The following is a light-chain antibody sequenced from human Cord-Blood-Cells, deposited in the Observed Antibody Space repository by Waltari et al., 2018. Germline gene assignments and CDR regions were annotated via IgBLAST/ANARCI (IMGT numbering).Light chain of an antibody. CDR3: SSYTSSSTYV. CDR2: DVS. V-gene: IGLV2-14*01. CDR1: SSDVGGYNY. J-gene: IGLJ1*01. Sequence: QSALTQPASVSGSPGQSITISCTGTSSDVGGYNYVSWYQQHPGKAPKLIIYDVSKRPSGVSHRFSGSKSCNTASLTISGLQAEDEADYYCSSYTSSSTYVFGTGTKVTVL.